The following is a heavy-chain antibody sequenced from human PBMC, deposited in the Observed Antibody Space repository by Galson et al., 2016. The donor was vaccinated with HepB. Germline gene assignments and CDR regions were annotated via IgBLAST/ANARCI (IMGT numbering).Heavy chain of an antibody. CDR1: GFTFSDYA. CDR2: ISYDGDTK. Sequence: SLRLSCAAFGFTFSDYAMHWVRQAPGKGLEWVAIISYDGDTKYYADSVKGRFSISRDNSKSTLYLQMNSLRPEDTAVYYCARDWGIVAKMPRRIARYFQHWGQGTLVTVSS. D-gene: IGHD5-12*01. CDR3: ARDWGIVAKMPRRIARYFQH. V-gene: IGHV3-30-3*01. J-gene: IGHJ1*01.